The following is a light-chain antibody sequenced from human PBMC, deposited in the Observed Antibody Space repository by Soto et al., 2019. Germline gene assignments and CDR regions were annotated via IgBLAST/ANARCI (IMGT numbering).Light chain of an antibody. CDR2: EVN. V-gene: IGLV2-14*01. CDR3: SSYTSSATRV. Sequence: QSALTQPASLSGSPGQSITISCTGTSSDIGAYDYVSWFQQHPGKAPKLMISEVNNRPSGVSNRFSGSKSGNTAYLTISGLQSEDEADYYCSSYTSSATRVFGRGTKLTVL. J-gene: IGLJ2*01. CDR1: SSDIGAYDY.